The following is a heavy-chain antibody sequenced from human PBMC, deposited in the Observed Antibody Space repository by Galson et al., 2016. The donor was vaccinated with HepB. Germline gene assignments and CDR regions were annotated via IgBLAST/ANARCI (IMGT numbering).Heavy chain of an antibody. V-gene: IGHV2-26*01. CDR2: IFSNDKK. CDR1: GFSLSNPRMG. CDR3: ARVRVEDSSSAWYPYFDY. D-gene: IGHD6-13*01. J-gene: IGHJ4*02. Sequence: PALVKPTQTLTLTCTVSGFSLSNPRMGVTWIRRPPGKALEWLAHIFSNDKKLYTTSLKSRLTISKDPSRSQVVLTMTNMDPVDTATYYCARVRVEDSSSAWYPYFDYWGQGALVTVSS.